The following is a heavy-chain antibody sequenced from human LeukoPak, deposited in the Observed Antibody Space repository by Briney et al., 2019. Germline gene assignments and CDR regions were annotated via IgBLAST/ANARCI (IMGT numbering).Heavy chain of an antibody. CDR1: GASISDSDFF. V-gene: IGHV4-39*07. J-gene: IGHJ6*03. CDR2: IYYSGTT. Sequence: SETLSLTCTVSGASISDSDFFWAWVRQPPGKGLEWIGNIYYSGTTYYNPSLKSRVTMSIDTSKNQFSLEVSSVTAADTAVYYCARAPGYCSTTSCEYYYYMDVWGKGTTVTVSS. CDR3: ARAPGYCSTTSCEYYYYMDV. D-gene: IGHD2-2*01.